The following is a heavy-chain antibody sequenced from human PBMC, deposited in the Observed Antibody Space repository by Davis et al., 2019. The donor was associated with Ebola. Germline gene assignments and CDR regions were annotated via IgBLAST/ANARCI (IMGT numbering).Heavy chain of an antibody. CDR1: GFIFNTYG. CDR2: VRNDGTIK. CDR3: AKDNNWSCDY. V-gene: IGHV3-30*02. J-gene: IGHJ4*02. D-gene: IGHD1-20*01. Sequence: GESLKISCAASGFIFNTYGIHWVRQAPGKGLEWVAYVRNDGTIKYYADSVKGRLAISKDTSKNRVNLQMDSLRAEDTAVYYCAKDNNWSCDYWGQGTLVTVSS.